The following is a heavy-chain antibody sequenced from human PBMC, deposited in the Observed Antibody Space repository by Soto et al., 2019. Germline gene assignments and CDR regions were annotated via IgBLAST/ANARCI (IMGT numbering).Heavy chain of an antibody. CDR1: GFTFSSYS. Sequence: VGSLRLSCAASGFTFSSYSMNWVRQAPGKGLEWVSSISSSSSYIYYADSVKGRFTISRDNAKNSLYLQTNSLRAEDTAVYYCARDPEYYDILTGSGMDVWGQGTTVTVSS. V-gene: IGHV3-21*01. CDR2: ISSSSSYI. J-gene: IGHJ6*02. D-gene: IGHD3-9*01. CDR3: ARDPEYYDILTGSGMDV.